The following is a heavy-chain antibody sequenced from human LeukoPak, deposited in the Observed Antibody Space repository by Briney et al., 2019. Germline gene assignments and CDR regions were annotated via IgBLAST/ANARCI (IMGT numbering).Heavy chain of an antibody. V-gene: IGHV3-43*02. CDR2: ISGDGGST. Sequence: GGSLRLSCAASGFTFDDYAMHWVRPAPGKGLEWVSLISGDGGSTYYAGSVKGRFTISRDNSKNSLYLQMNSLRTEDTALYYCAKDTKPSTITPDYWGQGTLVTVSS. J-gene: IGHJ4*02. CDR1: GFTFDDYA. CDR3: AKDTKPSTITPDY. D-gene: IGHD4-11*01.